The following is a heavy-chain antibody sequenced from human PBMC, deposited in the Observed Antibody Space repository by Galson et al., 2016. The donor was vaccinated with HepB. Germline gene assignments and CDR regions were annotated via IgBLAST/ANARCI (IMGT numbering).Heavy chain of an antibody. CDR2: VSYDGITK. CDR3: VSPGDEGQRFGLLGV. D-gene: IGHD3-10*01. CDR1: GFTFNTDA. Sequence: SLRLSCAASGFTFNTDAMHWVRQAPGRGLEWVAAVSYDGITKYYADSVNGRFTISRDNSKNPLYLQMNSLSAEDTAGYYCVSPGDEGQRFGLLGVWGQGTTVTVSS. J-gene: IGHJ6*02. V-gene: IGHV3-30-3*01.